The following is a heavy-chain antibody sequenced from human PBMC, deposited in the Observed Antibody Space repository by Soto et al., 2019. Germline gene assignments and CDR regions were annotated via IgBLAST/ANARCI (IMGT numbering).Heavy chain of an antibody. CDR3: ARDRVWFGELNYYYYGMDV. CDR2: ISSSSSYI. CDR1: GFTFSSYS. D-gene: IGHD3-10*01. Sequence: GGSLRLSCAASGFTFSSYSMNWVRQAPGKGLECVSSISSSSSYIYYADSVKGRFTISRDNAKNSLYLQMNSLRAEDTAVYYCARDRVWFGELNYYYYGMDVWGQGTTVTVSS. V-gene: IGHV3-21*01. J-gene: IGHJ6*02.